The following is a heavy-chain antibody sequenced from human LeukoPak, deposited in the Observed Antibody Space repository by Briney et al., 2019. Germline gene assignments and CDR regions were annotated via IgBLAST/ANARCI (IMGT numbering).Heavy chain of an antibody. Sequence: SVKVSCKASGGTFSSYAISWVRQAPGRGLEWMGGIIPIFGTTNYAQKFQDRVTITADKSTSTAYMELSSLRSEDTAVYYCARVVGLTGYSSSWYSGYCYYMDVWGKGTTVTVSS. J-gene: IGHJ6*03. CDR1: GGTFSSYA. CDR3: ARVVGLTGYSSSWYSGYCYYMDV. CDR2: IIPIFGTT. V-gene: IGHV1-69*06. D-gene: IGHD6-13*01.